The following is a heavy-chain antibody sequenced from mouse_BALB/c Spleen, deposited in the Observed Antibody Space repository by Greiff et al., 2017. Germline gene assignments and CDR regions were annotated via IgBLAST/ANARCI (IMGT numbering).Heavy chain of an antibody. V-gene: IGHV7-3*02. Sequence: EVKVVESGGGLVQPGGSLSLSCATSGFTFTDYYMSWVRQPPGKALEWLGFIRNKANGYTTEYSASVKGRFTISRDNSQSILYLQMNTLRAEDSATYYCARDKGEDYAMDYWGQGTSVTVSS. J-gene: IGHJ4*01. CDR2: IRNKANGYTT. CDR1: GFTFTDYY. CDR3: ARDKGEDYAMDY.